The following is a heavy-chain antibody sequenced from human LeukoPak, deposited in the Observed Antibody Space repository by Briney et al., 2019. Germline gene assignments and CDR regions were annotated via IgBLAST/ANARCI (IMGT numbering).Heavy chain of an antibody. D-gene: IGHD5-18*01. V-gene: IGHV3-30*02. J-gene: IGHJ3*02. Sequence: GGSLRLSCVASGFTFSSHGMHWVRQAPGKGLEWVAFIRYDGSNKYYADSVKGRFTISRDNSKNTLYLQMNSLRAEDTAVYYCASAPRVDTAMVGAFDIWGQETMVTVSS. CDR3: ASAPRVDTAMVGAFDI. CDR2: IRYDGSNK. CDR1: GFTFSSHG.